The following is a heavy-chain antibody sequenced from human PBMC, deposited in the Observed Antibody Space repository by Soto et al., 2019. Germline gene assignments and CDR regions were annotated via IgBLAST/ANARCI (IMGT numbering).Heavy chain of an antibody. Sequence: SETLSLTCTVSGGSVSSGGYYWSWIRQPPGKGLEWIGYIYYSGSTNYNPSLKSRVTISVDTSKNQFSLKLSSVTAADTAVYYCARAGPRKWYYDILTGHAFDIWGQGTMVTVSS. V-gene: IGHV4-61*08. D-gene: IGHD3-9*01. J-gene: IGHJ3*02. CDR1: GGSVSSGGYY. CDR2: IYYSGST. CDR3: ARAGPRKWYYDILTGHAFDI.